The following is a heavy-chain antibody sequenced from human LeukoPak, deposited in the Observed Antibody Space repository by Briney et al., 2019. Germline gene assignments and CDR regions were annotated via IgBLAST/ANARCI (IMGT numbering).Heavy chain of an antibody. Sequence: NPSETLSLTCTVSGGSISSGGYYWSWIRQHPGKGLGWIGYIYYSGSTYYNPSLKSRVTISVDTSKNQFSLKLSSVTAADTAVYYCARDSGYEYAFDIWGQGTMVTVSS. V-gene: IGHV4-31*03. J-gene: IGHJ3*02. CDR2: IYYSGST. CDR3: ARDSGYEYAFDI. CDR1: GGSISSGGYY. D-gene: IGHD3-22*01.